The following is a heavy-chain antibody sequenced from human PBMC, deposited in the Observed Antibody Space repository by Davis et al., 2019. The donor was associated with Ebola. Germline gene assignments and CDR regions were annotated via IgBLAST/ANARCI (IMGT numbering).Heavy chain of an antibody. CDR2: IYYSGST. Sequence: SETLSLTCTVSGGSISSSSYYWGWIRQPPGKGLEWIGSIYYSGSTYYNPSLKSRVTISVDTSKNQFSLKLSSVTAADTAVYYCARQSLATGAAFDIWGQGTMVTVSS. D-gene: IGHD5-12*01. J-gene: IGHJ3*02. CDR1: GGSISSSSYY. V-gene: IGHV4-39*01. CDR3: ARQSLATGAAFDI.